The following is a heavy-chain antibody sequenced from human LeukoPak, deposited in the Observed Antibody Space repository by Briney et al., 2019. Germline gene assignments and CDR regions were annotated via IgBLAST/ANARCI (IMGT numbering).Heavy chain of an antibody. V-gene: IGHV1-46*01. D-gene: IGHD1-26*01. J-gene: IGHJ4*02. CDR3: AREGRGMGACNY. Sequence: ASVKVSCKASGYTFTSYYMHWVRQAPGQGLEWMAIINPSGSSTSYAQKFQGRVTMTRDTSTSTVYMELSSLRSEDTAVYYCAREGRGMGACNYWGQGTLVTVSS. CDR1: GYTFTSYY. CDR2: INPSGSST.